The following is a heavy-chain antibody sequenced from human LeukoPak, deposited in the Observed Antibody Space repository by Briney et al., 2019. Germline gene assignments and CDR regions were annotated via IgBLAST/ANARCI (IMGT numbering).Heavy chain of an antibody. Sequence: PSETLSLTCTVSGGSISSYYWSWIRQPPGKGLEWIGYIYYSGSTNYNPSLKSRVTISVDTSKNQFSLKLSSVTAADTAVYYCARETYYYDSSGLGFFGAFDIWGQGTMVTVSS. CDR2: IYYSGST. CDR3: ARETYYYDSSGLGFFGAFDI. V-gene: IGHV4-59*12. CDR1: GGSISSYY. J-gene: IGHJ3*02. D-gene: IGHD3-22*01.